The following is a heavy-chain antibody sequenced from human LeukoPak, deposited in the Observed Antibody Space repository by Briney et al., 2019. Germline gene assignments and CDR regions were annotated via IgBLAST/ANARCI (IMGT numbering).Heavy chain of an antibody. CDR2: IFYSGST. J-gene: IGHJ4*02. CDR3: ARVSDTPMYYFDY. Sequence: SQTLSLTCTVSGGSISSGTYFCSWIRQHPGKGLEWIGYIFYSGSTYYNPSLKSRVTISVDTSKNQFSLRLSSVTAADTAVYYCARVSDTPMYYFDYWGQGTLVTVSS. D-gene: IGHD5-18*01. CDR1: GGSISSGTYF. V-gene: IGHV4-31*03.